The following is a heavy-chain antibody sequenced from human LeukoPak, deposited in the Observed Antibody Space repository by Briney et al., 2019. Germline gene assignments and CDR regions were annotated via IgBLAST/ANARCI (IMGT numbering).Heavy chain of an antibody. V-gene: IGHV4-34*01. CDR2: INHSGST. Sequence: PSETLSLTCAVYGGSFSGYYWSWLRQPPGKGLEWIGEINHSGSTNYNPSLKSRVTISVDTSKNQFSLKLSSVTAADTAVYYCARGRYYYGSGSYLDYWGQGTLVTVSS. D-gene: IGHD3-10*01. J-gene: IGHJ4*02. CDR1: GGSFSGYY. CDR3: ARGRYYYGSGSYLDY.